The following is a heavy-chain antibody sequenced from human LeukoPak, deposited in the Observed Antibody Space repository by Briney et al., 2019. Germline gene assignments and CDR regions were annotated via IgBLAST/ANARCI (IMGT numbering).Heavy chain of an antibody. D-gene: IGHD2-2*01. Sequence: SETLSLTCTVSGGSISSSSYYWGWIRQPPGKGLEWTGSIYYSGSTYYNPSLKSRVTISVDTSKNQFSLKLSSVTAADTAVYYCARRGVCRSSTSCYPFDYWGQGTLVTVSS. V-gene: IGHV4-39*01. CDR2: IYYSGST. J-gene: IGHJ4*02. CDR3: ARRGVCRSSTSCYPFDY. CDR1: GGSISSSSYY.